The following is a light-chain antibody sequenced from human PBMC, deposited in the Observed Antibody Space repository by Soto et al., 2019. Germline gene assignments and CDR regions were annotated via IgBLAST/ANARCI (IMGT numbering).Light chain of an antibody. Sequence: DIQMTQSPSSLSASVGDRVTITCQASQDISNYLNWYQQKPGKAPKLLIDDASNLETGVPSRFSGSGSGTDFTFTISSLQPEDIATYYCQQYDNLPFTLGPGTKVDIK. CDR2: DAS. CDR1: QDISNY. CDR3: QQYDNLPFT. V-gene: IGKV1-33*01. J-gene: IGKJ3*01.